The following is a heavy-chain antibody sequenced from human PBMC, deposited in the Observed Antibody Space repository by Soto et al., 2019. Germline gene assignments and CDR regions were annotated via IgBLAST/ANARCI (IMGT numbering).Heavy chain of an antibody. J-gene: IGHJ3*02. V-gene: IGHV1-2*04. Sequence: AASVKVSCKASGYTFTGYYMHWVRQAPGQGLEWMGWINPNSGGTNYAQKFQGWVTMTRDTSISTAYMELSRLRSDDTAVYYCARDLVRGSGVAFDIWGQGTMVTVSS. CDR3: ARDLVRGSGVAFDI. D-gene: IGHD1-26*01. CDR2: INPNSGGT. CDR1: GYTFTGYY.